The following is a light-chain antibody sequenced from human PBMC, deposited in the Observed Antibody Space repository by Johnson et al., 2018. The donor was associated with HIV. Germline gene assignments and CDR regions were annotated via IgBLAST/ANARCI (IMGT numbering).Light chain of an antibody. V-gene: IGLV1-51*02. Sequence: QSVLTQPPSVSAAPGQKVTISCSGSSSNIGNSYVSWYQQLPGTSPKLLIYEKNKRPSGIPDRFAASKSGTSAILAIPGLQTGDEADYYCGTWDNSLGAHYVFGIGTKVPVL. CDR1: SSNIGNSY. J-gene: IGLJ1*01. CDR2: EKN. CDR3: GTWDNSLGAHYV.